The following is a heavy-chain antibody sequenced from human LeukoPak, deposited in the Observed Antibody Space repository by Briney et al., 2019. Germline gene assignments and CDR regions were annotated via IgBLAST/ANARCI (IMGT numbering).Heavy chain of an antibody. Sequence: PSETLSLTCTVSGGSISSYYWSWIRQPRWKGLEWIGYIYYSGSTNYNPSLKSRVTISVDTSKNQFSLKLSSVTAADTAVYYCARGLQLAYCGGDCYPRDAFDIWGQGTMVTVSS. CDR3: ARGLQLAYCGGDCYPRDAFDI. D-gene: IGHD2-21*02. CDR1: GGSISSYY. J-gene: IGHJ3*02. CDR2: IYYSGST. V-gene: IGHV4-59*08.